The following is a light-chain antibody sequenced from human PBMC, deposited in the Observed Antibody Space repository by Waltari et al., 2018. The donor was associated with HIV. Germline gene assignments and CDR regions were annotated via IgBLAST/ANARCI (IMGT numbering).Light chain of an antibody. V-gene: IGKV1-5*03. J-gene: IGKJ4*01. Sequence: DVQMSQSLSALSASVGDRVAITCRASQNINTWLAWYQQRPEKAPKLLIYRASTLESGVPSRFSGSGSGTEFTLTSNNLQPDDFATFFCQQYHTFPLTFGGGTKVE. CDR3: QQYHTFPLT. CDR2: RAS. CDR1: QNINTW.